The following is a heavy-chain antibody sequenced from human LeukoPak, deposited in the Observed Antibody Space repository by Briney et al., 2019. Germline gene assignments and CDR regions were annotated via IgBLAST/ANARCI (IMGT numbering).Heavy chain of an antibody. Sequence: AGGSLRLSCAASGFTFSSYGMHWVRQAPGKGLEWVAVIWYDGSNKYYADSVKGRFTISRDNSKNTLYLQMNSLRAEDTAVYYCAKVHLGGSGPVWDYFDYWGQGTLVTVSS. CDR3: AKVHLGGSGPVWDYFDY. V-gene: IGHV3-30*02. CDR1: GFTFSSYG. J-gene: IGHJ4*02. CDR2: IWYDGSNK. D-gene: IGHD3-16*01.